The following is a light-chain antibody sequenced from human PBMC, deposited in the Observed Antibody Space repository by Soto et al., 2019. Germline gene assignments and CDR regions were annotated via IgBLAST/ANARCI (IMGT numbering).Light chain of an antibody. J-gene: IGKJ4*01. Sequence: DIQLTQSPSFLSASVGDRIIITCRASQAINNYLAWYQQKPGKAPNLLIYAAFTLQRGVPSRFSGSGSGAEFTLTISSLQPEDLATYYCQYRESYPLTFGGGTKGE. CDR3: QYRESYPLT. CDR1: QAINNY. CDR2: AAF. V-gene: IGKV1-9*01.